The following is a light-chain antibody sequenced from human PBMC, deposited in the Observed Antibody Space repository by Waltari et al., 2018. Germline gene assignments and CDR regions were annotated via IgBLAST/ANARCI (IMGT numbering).Light chain of an antibody. V-gene: IGLV1-51*02. J-gene: IGLJ7*01. Sequence: QSVLTQPPSVSAAPGQRVTISCSGGSSNIGNNYVSWYRQFPGTAPKLLIYEDNERPSGVPGRLSGSKSGTSATLDITGLQAGDEADYYCGTWESSLSGAVFGGGTHLTVL. CDR2: EDN. CDR3: GTWESSLSGAV. CDR1: SSNIGNNY.